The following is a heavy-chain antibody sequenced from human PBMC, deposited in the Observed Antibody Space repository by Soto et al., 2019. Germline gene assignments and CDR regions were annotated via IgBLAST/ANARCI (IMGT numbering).Heavy chain of an antibody. V-gene: IGHV4-59*01. D-gene: IGHD4-17*01. J-gene: IGHJ5*02. CDR3: ARATYDYWGNGWFDP. CDR1: GGSISSYY. Sequence: PSETLSLTCTVSGGSISSYYWSWIRQPPGKGLEWIGYIYYSGSTNYNPSLKSRVTISVDTSKNQFSLKLSSVTAADTAVYYCARATYDYWGNGWFDPWGQGTLVTVSS. CDR2: IYYSGST.